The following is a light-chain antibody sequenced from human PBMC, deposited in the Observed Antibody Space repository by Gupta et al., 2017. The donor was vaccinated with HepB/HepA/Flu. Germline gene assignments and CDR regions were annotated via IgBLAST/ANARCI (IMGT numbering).Light chain of an antibody. V-gene: IGLV1-47*01. J-gene: IGLJ2*01. Sequence: QSVLTQAPSASGTPGQRVTISCSGSSSNIGNNYVYWYQQVPGTAPKLLIYRNNQRPSGVPDRFSGSKSGTSASLAISGLRSEDEADYYCAAWDDSLSGLVFGGGTNLTVI. CDR1: SSNIGNNY. CDR3: AAWDDSLSGLV. CDR2: RNN.